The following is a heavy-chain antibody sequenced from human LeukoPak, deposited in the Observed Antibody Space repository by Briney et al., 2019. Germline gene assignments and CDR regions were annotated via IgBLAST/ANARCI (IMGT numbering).Heavy chain of an antibody. Sequence: GASVKVSCKASGYTFSGYYIHWVRQAPGQGLEWMGWINPNSGGTNYAQGFQGRVTMTRDTSISTAYMLLSRLRSDDTALYYCARFEDSGYDFDYWGQGTLVTVSS. CDR3: ARFEDSGYDFDY. V-gene: IGHV1-2*02. CDR1: GYTFSGYY. D-gene: IGHD5-12*01. CDR2: INPNSGGT. J-gene: IGHJ4*02.